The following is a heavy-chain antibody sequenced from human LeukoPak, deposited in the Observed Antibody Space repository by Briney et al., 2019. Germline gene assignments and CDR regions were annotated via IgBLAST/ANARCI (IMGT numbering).Heavy chain of an antibody. CDR2: ISRDGNII. CDR1: ELNFNNYE. Sequence: GGSLRLSCVVSELNFNNYEMNWVRQFPGKGLEWVSYISRDGNIIHYADSVKGRFTFSRDNGKRSVYLQMNGLRVEDTAVYYCARGPSIAARYDAFDIWGQGTMVTVSS. D-gene: IGHD6-6*01. CDR3: ARGPSIAARYDAFDI. J-gene: IGHJ3*02. V-gene: IGHV3-48*03.